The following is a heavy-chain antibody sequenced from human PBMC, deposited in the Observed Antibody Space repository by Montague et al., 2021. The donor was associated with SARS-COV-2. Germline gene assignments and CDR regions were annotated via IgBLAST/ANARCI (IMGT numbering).Heavy chain of an antibody. CDR2: IYYSGST. J-gene: IGHJ5*02. CDR1: GGSISSYY. CDR3: ARRSLGYCSGGSCYSAFDP. D-gene: IGHD2-15*01. Sequence: SETLSLTCTVSGGSISSYYWSWIRQPSGKGLEWIGYIYYSGSTNYNPSLKSRVTISVDTSKNQFSLKLSSVTAADTAVYYCARRSLGYCSGGSCYSAFDPWGQGTLVTVSS. V-gene: IGHV4-59*01.